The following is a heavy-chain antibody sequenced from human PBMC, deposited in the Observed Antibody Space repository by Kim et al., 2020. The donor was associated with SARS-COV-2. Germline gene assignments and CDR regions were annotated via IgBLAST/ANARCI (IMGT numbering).Heavy chain of an antibody. D-gene: IGHD6-13*01. CDR3: ARHKSGSSSRTYYYYYGMDV. Sequence: GESLKISCKGSGYSFTSYWIGWVRQMPGKGLEWMGIIYPGDSDTRYSPSFQGQVTISADKSISTAYLQWSSLKASDTAMYYCARHKSGSSSRTYYYYYGMDVWGQGTTVTVSS. CDR2: IYPGDSDT. CDR1: GYSFTSYW. J-gene: IGHJ6*02. V-gene: IGHV5-51*01.